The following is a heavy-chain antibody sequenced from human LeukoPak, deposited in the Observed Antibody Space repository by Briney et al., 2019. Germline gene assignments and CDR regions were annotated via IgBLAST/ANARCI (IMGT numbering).Heavy chain of an antibody. CDR3: ARERTFYYGSGSYYYYGMDV. Sequence: GGSLRLSCEASGFTFSNYGMNWVRQAPGKGLEWVSFTDTSGSYIYYGDPVKGRFTISRDNARNLLFLQMNGLRAEDTAVYYCARERTFYYGSGSYYYYGMDVWGQETTVTVSS. V-gene: IGHV3-21*06. D-gene: IGHD3-10*01. CDR1: GFTFSNYG. J-gene: IGHJ6*02. CDR2: TDTSGSYI.